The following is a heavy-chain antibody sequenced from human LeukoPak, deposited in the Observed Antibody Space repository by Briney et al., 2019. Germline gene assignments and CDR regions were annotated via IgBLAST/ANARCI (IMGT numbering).Heavy chain of an antibody. D-gene: IGHD2-15*01. Sequence: GGSLRLSCAASGFTFSSYEMNWVRQAPGKGLEWVSYISSSSSTIYYADSVKGRFTISRDNAKNSLYLQMNSLRAEDTAVYYCARATDCSGGSCYSGIDYWGQGTLVTVSS. J-gene: IGHJ4*02. CDR1: GFTFSSYE. CDR3: ARATDCSGGSCYSGIDY. V-gene: IGHV3-48*03. CDR2: ISSSSSTI.